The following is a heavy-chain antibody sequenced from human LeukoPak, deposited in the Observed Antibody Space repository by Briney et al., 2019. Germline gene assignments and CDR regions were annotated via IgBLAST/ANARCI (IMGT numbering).Heavy chain of an antibody. J-gene: IGHJ5*02. CDR3: ARDPRFCSSTSCYIDNWFDP. V-gene: IGHV1-18*01. CDR2: IRAYHGNT. Sequence: GATVKVPCKASGYTFTSYCISWLRQAPGQPLEWTGWIRAYHGNTNYAQKLQVRVTMTTDTSTSTAYMELRSLRSDDTAVYYCARDPRFCSSTSCYIDNWFDPWGQGTLVTVSS. D-gene: IGHD2-2*02. CDR1: GYTFTSYC.